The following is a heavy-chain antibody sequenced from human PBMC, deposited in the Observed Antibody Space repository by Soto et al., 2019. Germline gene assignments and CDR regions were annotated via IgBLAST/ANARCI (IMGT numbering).Heavy chain of an antibody. CDR3: TRDPHALDF. D-gene: IGHD2-2*01. J-gene: IGHJ4*02. CDR2: ITSGSTRI. V-gene: IGHV3-48*02. CDR1: GFTFNTYS. Sequence: EVQLVESGGGLVQPGGSLRLSCAASGFTFNTYSMNWVRQTPEKGLEWVAYITSGSTRILYADSVRGRFTISRDNAKDSLYLQMTSLRDEDTAMYYCTRDPHALDFWGQGTRVIVS.